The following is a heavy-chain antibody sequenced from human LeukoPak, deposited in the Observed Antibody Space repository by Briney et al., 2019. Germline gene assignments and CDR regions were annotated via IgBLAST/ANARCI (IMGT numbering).Heavy chain of an antibody. J-gene: IGHJ4*02. V-gene: IGHV1-69*01. Sequence: SVKVSCKASGGTSSSYAISWVRQAPGQGLEWMGGIIPIFGTANYAQKFQGRVTITADESTSTAYMELSSLRSEDTAVYYCARDRGYSCVLVYWGQGTLVTVSS. CDR2: IIPIFGTA. CDR3: ARDRGYSCVLVY. CDR1: GGTSSSYA. D-gene: IGHD5-18*01.